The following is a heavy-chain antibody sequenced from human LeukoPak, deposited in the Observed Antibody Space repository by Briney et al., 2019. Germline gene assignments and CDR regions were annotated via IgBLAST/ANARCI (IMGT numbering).Heavy chain of an antibody. CDR1: RGTFSSYA. CDR3: AGNIVVVPAAMLASSSSLDY. D-gene: IGHD2-2*01. CDR2: IIPIFGTA. Sequence: GASVKVSCKASRGTFSSYAISWVRQAPGQGLEWMGGIIPIFGTANYAQKFQGRVTITTDESTSTAYMELSSLRSEDTAVYYCAGNIVVVPAAMLASSSSLDYWGQGTLVTVSS. V-gene: IGHV1-69*05. J-gene: IGHJ4*02.